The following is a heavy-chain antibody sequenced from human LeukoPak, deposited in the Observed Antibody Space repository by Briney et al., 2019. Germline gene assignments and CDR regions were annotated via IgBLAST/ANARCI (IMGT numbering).Heavy chain of an antibody. CDR1: GGSISNYY. D-gene: IGHD4-17*01. Sequence: SETLSLTCTVSGGSISNYYWSWIRQPPGKGLEWIGYIYFSGSTNYNPSVKSRVTMSVDTSKNQFSLKLSSVTAADTAVYYCARSVTVTTRDGFDYWGQGTLVTVSS. J-gene: IGHJ4*02. V-gene: IGHV4-59*01. CDR2: IYFSGST. CDR3: ARSVTVTTRDGFDY.